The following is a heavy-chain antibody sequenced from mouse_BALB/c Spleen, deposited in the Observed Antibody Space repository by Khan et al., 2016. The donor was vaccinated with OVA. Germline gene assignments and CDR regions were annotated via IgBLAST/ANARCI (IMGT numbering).Heavy chain of an antibody. CDR3: ARDGPDGAWFVY. Sequence: QVQPKQSGAELVRPGASVKLSCKTSGYIFTSYWIHWVKQRSGQGLEWIARIYPGTNSTYYNEKFKGKATLTADKSSNTAYMQLSSLKSEDSAVYFCARDGPDGAWFVYWGQGTLVTVSA. CDR2: IYPGTNST. D-gene: IGHD2-3*01. J-gene: IGHJ3*01. CDR1: GYIFTSYW. V-gene: IGHV1-76*01.